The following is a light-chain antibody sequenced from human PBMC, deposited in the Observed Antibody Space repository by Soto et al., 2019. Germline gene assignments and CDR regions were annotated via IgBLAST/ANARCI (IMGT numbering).Light chain of an antibody. CDR3: HKYAASPQT. J-gene: IGKJ2*01. Sequence: EVVLTQSPGTLSLSPGERATLSCRASQSVSSSFLAWYQQKPGQAPRLLIHAASTGATGIPARFRGSGSGTDFTLTISSLEPEDSGVYFCHKYAASPQTFGRGTKVEIK. CDR1: QSVSSSF. CDR2: AAS. V-gene: IGKV3-20*01.